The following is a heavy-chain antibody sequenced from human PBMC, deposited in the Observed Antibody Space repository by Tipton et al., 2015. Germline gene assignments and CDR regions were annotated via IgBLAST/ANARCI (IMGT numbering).Heavy chain of an antibody. CDR3: VRDGYNSNYFDY. V-gene: IGHV4-31*03. CDR2: IFYTGST. D-gene: IGHD5-24*01. Sequence: TLSLTCTVSGGAITSDGFYWSWIRQHPGKGLEWIGYIFYTGSTYYNPSLKSRATLSVDTSKNQFSLKLSSVTAADTAVYYCVRDGYNSNYFDYWGQGTLVTVSS. J-gene: IGHJ4*02. CDR1: GGAITSDGFY.